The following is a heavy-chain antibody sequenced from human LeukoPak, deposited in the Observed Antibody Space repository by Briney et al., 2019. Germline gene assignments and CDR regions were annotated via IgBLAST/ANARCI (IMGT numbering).Heavy chain of an antibody. V-gene: IGHV3-7*01. CDR1: GFTFSSYW. CDR2: IRQDGSEK. J-gene: IGHJ5*02. Sequence: GGSLRLSCASAGFTFSSYWMSWVREAPGKGLEWVANIRQDGSEKYYVDSVKGRFTISRDNAKNSLYLQMNSLRAEDTAVYYCARVGWFGEFDPWGQGTLVTVSS. D-gene: IGHD3-10*01. CDR3: ARVGWFGEFDP.